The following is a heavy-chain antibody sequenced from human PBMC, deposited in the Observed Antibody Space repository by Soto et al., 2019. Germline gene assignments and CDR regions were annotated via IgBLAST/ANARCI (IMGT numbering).Heavy chain of an antibody. J-gene: IGHJ4*02. CDR3: AMVAGLAGHD. Sequence: EAQLMESGGGLVQPAGSLRLSCAASGFTFSSYCRSWLRHAPGTGLEGVANIKQDGGDKYYVDSVKGRFIISRDNAKNSLDLQMASRRAEDAAVYYCAMVAGLAGHDWGQGTLGSVSS. V-gene: IGHV3-7*01. CDR1: GFTFSSYC. CDR2: IKQDGGDK. D-gene: IGHD6-19*01.